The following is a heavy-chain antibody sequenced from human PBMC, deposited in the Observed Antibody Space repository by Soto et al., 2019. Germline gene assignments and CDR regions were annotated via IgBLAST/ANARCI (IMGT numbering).Heavy chain of an antibody. D-gene: IGHD3-10*01. CDR1: GYSFTSYW. V-gene: IGHV5-51*01. CDR3: AGGGVRFVITRTRDYYGMDV. CDR2: IYPGDSDT. J-gene: IGHJ6*02. Sequence: GESLKISCKGSGYSFTSYWIGWVRQMPGKGLEWMGIIYPGDSDTRYSPSFQGQVTISADKSISTAYLQWSSLKASDTAMYYCAGGGVRFVITRTRDYYGMDVWGQGSSVPVSS.